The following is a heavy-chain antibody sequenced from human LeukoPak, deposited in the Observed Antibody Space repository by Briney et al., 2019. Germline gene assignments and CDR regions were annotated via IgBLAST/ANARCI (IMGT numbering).Heavy chain of an antibody. Sequence: SGGSLRLSCAASGFTFSSYSMNWVRQAPGKGLEWVSYISGSSSTIYYADSVKGRFTISRDNAKDSLYLQMNSLRDEDTAVYYCARVGLGYDILTGYYERRYFDYWGQGTLVTVSS. CDR3: ARVGLGYDILTGYYERRYFDY. D-gene: IGHD3-9*01. V-gene: IGHV3-48*02. J-gene: IGHJ4*02. CDR1: GFTFSSYS. CDR2: ISGSSSTI.